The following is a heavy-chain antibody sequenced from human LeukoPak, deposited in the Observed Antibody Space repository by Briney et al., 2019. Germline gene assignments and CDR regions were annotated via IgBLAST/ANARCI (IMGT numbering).Heavy chain of an antibody. D-gene: IGHD1-26*01. V-gene: IGHV4-4*07. CDR3: ARDRDSGSSSNRYFFDF. CDR1: GDSISSYY. Sequence: SETLSLTCTVSGDSISSYYWSWVRQPAGKGLECIGRIFTSGIPNYNPSRKGQSTMSVDTSNNQFSLKLTSVTAADTAVYYCARDRDSGSSSNRYFFDFWGQGTLVTVSS. CDR2: IFTSGIP. J-gene: IGHJ4*02.